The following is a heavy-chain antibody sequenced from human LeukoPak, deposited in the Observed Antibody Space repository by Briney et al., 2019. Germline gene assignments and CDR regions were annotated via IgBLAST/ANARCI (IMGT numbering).Heavy chain of an antibody. CDR3: AAVRYYYDSSGYSYFDY. D-gene: IGHD3-22*01. Sequence: SVKVSCKASGFTFTSSAVQWVRQARGQRLEWIGWIVVGSGNTNYAQKFQERVTITRDMSTSTAYMELSSLRSEDTAVYYCAAVRYYYDSSGYSYFDYWGQGTLVTVSP. CDR1: GFTFTSSA. CDR2: IVVGSGNT. J-gene: IGHJ4*02. V-gene: IGHV1-58*01.